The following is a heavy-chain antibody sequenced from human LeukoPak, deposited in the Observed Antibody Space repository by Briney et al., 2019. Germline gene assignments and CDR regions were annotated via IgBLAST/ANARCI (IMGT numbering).Heavy chain of an antibody. CDR3: AGNWNDDAFDI. V-gene: IGHV4-59*01. J-gene: IGHJ3*02. Sequence: SETLSLTCTVSGGSISSYYWSWIRQPPGKGLEWIGYIYYSGSTNYNPSLKSRVTISVDTSKNQFSLKLSSVTAADTAVYYCAGNWNDDAFDIWGQGTMVTVSS. D-gene: IGHD1-20*01. CDR1: GGSISSYY. CDR2: IYYSGST.